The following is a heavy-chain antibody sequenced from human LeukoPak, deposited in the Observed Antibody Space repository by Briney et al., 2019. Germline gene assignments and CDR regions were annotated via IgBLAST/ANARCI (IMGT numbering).Heavy chain of an antibody. V-gene: IGHV1-8*03. J-gene: IGHJ5*02. CDR1: GYTFTSYG. D-gene: IGHD6-13*01. CDR2: MNPNSGNT. CDR3: ARGRRGSSSQVFWFDP. Sequence: ASVKVSCKASGYTFTSYGISWVRQAPGQGLEWMGWMNPNSGNTGYAQKFQGRVTITRNTSISTAYMELSSLRSEDTAVYYCARGRRGSSSQVFWFDPWGQGTLVTVSS.